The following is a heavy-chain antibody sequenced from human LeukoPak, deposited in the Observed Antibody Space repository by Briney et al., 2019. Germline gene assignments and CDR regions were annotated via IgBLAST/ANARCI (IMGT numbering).Heavy chain of an antibody. CDR1: GGTFSSYA. D-gene: IGHD2-21*02. V-gene: IGHV1-69*04. J-gene: IGHJ4*02. Sequence: SVKVSCKASGGTFSSYAISWVRQAPGQGLEWMGRIIPILGIANYAQKFQGRVTVTADKSTSTAYMELSSLRSEDTAVYYCARGPIRCGGDCYLVDYWGQGTLVTVSS. CDR3: ARGPIRCGGDCYLVDY. CDR2: IIPILGIA.